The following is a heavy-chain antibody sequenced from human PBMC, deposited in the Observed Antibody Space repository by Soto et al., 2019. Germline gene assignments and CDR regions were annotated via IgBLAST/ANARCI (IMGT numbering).Heavy chain of an antibody. CDR3: ARHDSEYYYDSPPQYGMDV. J-gene: IGHJ6*02. V-gene: IGHV5-51*01. Sequence: GESLKISCKGSGYSFTSYWIGWVRQMPGKGLEWMGIIYPGDSDTRYSPSFQGQVTISADKSISTAYLQWSSLKASDTAMYYCARHDSEYYYDSPPQYGMDVSGQGTSVTVSS. CDR1: GYSFTSYW. D-gene: IGHD3-22*01. CDR2: IYPGDSDT.